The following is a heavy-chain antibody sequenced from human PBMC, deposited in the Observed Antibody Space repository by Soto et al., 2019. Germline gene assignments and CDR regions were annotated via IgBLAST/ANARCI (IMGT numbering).Heavy chain of an antibody. Sequence: QVQVVEPGGGVVQPGRSLRLSCAASGFTFSTYAMHWVRQAPGKGLEWVAVIAFDGSNKYYADSVKGRFTISRDNSKNTMYLQMNTLRADDTAVYYCARDRGVTRLDYWGQGTQVTVSS. J-gene: IGHJ4*02. V-gene: IGHV3-30*03. CDR2: IAFDGSNK. CDR1: GFTFSTYA. CDR3: ARDRGVTRLDY. D-gene: IGHD3-16*01.